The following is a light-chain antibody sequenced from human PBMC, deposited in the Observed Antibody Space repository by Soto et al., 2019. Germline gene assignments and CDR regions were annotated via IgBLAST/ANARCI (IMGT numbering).Light chain of an antibody. CDR1: QSVSKY. V-gene: IGKV3-20*01. CDR3: QHYSSSPWT. J-gene: IGKJ1*01. Sequence: EIVLTQSPGTLSLSPGERATLSCRASQSVSKYLAWYQQKLGQAPRVLIYGASSRATGIPDRFSGSGSGTDFILTISRLEPEDFAVYYCQHYSSSPWTFGQGTKAEIK. CDR2: GAS.